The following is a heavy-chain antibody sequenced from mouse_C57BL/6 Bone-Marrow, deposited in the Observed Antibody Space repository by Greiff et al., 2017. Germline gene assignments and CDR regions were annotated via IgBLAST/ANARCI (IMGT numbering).Heavy chain of an antibody. CDR2: IHPNSGST. J-gene: IGHJ4*01. V-gene: IGHV1-64*01. CDR3: AKGIYYDYDVDY. Sequence: QVQLQQSGAELVKPGASVKLSCKASGYTFTSYWMHWVKQRPGQGLEWIGMIHPNSGSTNYNEKFKSKATLTVDKSSSTAYMQLSSLTSEDSAVYYCAKGIYYDYDVDYWGQGTSVTVSS. CDR1: GYTFTSYW. D-gene: IGHD2-4*01.